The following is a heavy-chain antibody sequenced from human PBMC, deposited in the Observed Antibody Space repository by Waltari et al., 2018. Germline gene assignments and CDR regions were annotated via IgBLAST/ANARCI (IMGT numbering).Heavy chain of an antibody. D-gene: IGHD4-17*01. CDR2: INTDNGNT. CDR3: ARISEVTTSGDYYGLDV. CDR1: GYTFTTYA. Sequence: QVQLVQSGAEGKSPGASVRVSCKASGYTFTTYAIHWVRQAPGPRLEWMGWINTDNGNTKYSQKFQGRVTITRDTSASTASLELSSLRSEDTAVYYCARISEVTTSGDYYGLDVWGQGTTVTVSS. J-gene: IGHJ6*02. V-gene: IGHV1-3*04.